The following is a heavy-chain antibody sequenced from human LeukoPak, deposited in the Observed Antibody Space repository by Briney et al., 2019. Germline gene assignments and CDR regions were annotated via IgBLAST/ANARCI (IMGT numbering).Heavy chain of an antibody. V-gene: IGHV3-74*03. Sequence: GGSLRLSCGASGFTFSRYWMYWVRQAPGKGLVWVGLINEDETYATYADSVKGRFTISRDNAKNTLYLQMNSLRAEDTAVYYCAKDRYCSSTRCYGDFDYWGQGTLVTVSS. CDR1: GFTFSRYW. D-gene: IGHD2-2*01. J-gene: IGHJ4*02. CDR3: AKDRYCSSTRCYGDFDY. CDR2: INEDETYA.